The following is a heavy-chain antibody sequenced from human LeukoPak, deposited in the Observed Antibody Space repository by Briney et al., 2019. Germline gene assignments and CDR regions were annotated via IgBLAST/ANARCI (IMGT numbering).Heavy chain of an antibody. D-gene: IGHD1-26*01. J-gene: IGHJ4*02. CDR3: ARHSAVPYSGSYAAVFDY. Sequence: PSETLSLTCTVSGGSISSYYWSWIRQPPGKGLEWIGYIYYSGSTNYNPSLKSRVTISVDTSKNQFSLKLSSVTAADTAVYYCARHSAVPYSGSYAAVFDYWGQGTLVTVSS. CDR1: GGSISSYY. V-gene: IGHV4-59*08. CDR2: IYYSGST.